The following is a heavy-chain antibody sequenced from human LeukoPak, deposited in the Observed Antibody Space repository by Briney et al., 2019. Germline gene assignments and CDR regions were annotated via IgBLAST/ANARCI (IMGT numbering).Heavy chain of an antibody. J-gene: IGHJ4*02. D-gene: IGHD1-26*01. V-gene: IGHV3-21*01. Sequence: GGSLRLSCAASGFTISSYSMNWVRQAPGKGLEWVSSISSSSSYIYYADSVKGRFTISRDNAKNSLYLQMNSLRAEDTAVYYCARELVGAFDYWGQGTLVTVSS. CDR3: ARELVGAFDY. CDR2: ISSSSSYI. CDR1: GFTISSYS.